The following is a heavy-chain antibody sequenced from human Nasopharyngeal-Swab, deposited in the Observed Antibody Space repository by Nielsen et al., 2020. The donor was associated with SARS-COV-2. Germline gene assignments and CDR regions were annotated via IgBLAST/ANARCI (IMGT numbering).Heavy chain of an antibody. J-gene: IGHJ4*02. D-gene: IGHD3-3*01. CDR3: ARAQYYDFWSGRYYFDY. V-gene: IGHV3-20*04. CDR2: INWNGGST. Sequence: GGSLRLSCAASGFTFDDYGMSWVRQVPGKGLEWVSGINWNGGSTGYADSVKGRFTISRDNAKNSLYLQMNSLRAEDTAVYYCARAQYYDFWSGRYYFDYWGQGTLVTVSS. CDR1: GFTFDDYG.